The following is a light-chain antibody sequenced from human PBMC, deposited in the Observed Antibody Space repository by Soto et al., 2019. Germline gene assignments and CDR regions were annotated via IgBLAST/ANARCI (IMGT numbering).Light chain of an antibody. Sequence: QSVLTQPPSASGSPGQSVTISCTGTSSDVGCYNYVSWYQQHPGKAPQLVVYGVNKRASGVPDRFSGSKSGNTASLTVSGLQAEDEADHYCSSYAGSNILYVFGTGTKVTVL. CDR2: GVN. J-gene: IGLJ1*01. CDR1: SSDVGCYNY. V-gene: IGLV2-8*01. CDR3: SSYAGSNILYV.